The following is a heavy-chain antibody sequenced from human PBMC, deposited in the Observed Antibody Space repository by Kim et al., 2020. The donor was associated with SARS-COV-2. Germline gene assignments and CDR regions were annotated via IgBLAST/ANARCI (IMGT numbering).Heavy chain of an antibody. J-gene: IGHJ3*02. V-gene: IGHV1-69*13. CDR3: ARGRIGHGDYVHDAFDI. Sequence: SVKVSCKASGGTFSSYAISWVRQAPGQGLEWMGGIIPIFGTANYAQKFQGRVTITADESTSTAYMELSSLRSEDTAVYYCARGRIGHGDYVHDAFDIWGQGTMVTVSS. D-gene: IGHD4-17*01. CDR2: IIPIFGTA. CDR1: GGTFSSYA.